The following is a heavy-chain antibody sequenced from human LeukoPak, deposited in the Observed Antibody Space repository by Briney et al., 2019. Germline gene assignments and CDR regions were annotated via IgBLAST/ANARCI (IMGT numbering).Heavy chain of an antibody. CDR3: ATDSRSPRYDILTGFDAFDT. Sequence: ASVKVSCKVSGYTLTELSMHWVQQAPGKGLEWMGGFDPEDGETIYAQKFQGRVTMTEDTSTDTAYMELSSLRSEDTAVYYCATDSRSPRYDILTGFDAFDTWGQGTMVTVSS. CDR1: GYTLTELS. V-gene: IGHV1-24*01. D-gene: IGHD3-9*01. J-gene: IGHJ3*02. CDR2: FDPEDGET.